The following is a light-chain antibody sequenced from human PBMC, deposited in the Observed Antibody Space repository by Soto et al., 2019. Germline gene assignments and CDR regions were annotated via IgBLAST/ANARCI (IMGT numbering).Light chain of an antibody. CDR2: DTS. CDR1: QSLTNSF. CDR3: QQYGTSEII. V-gene: IGKV3-20*01. J-gene: IGKJ5*01. Sequence: EFVLTQPPSTLSLSPGSRATLPCRASQSLTNSFIAWYQQRSGQAPRVXIYDTSSRASGIPDRFSGSGSGTNFTLTISRLETEDFAVFYCQQYGTSEIIFGQGTRLEIK.